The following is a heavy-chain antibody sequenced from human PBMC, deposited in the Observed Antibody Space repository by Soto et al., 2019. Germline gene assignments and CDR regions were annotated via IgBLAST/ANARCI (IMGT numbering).Heavy chain of an antibody. D-gene: IGHD2-8*01. CDR3: ARAGGVNWFDP. J-gene: IGHJ5*02. CDR1: GGSISSGGYY. Sequence: QVQLQESGPGLVKPSQTLSLTCTVSGGSISSGGYYWIWIRQHPGKGLEWIGYIYYSGSTSYNPSLKSRGTISVDTSKNQFSLKLSSVTAADTAVYYCARAGGVNWFDPWGQGTLVTVSS. V-gene: IGHV4-31*03. CDR2: IYYSGST.